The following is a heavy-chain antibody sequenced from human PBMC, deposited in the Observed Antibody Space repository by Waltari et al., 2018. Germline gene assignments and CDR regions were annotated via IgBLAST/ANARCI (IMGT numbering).Heavy chain of an antibody. D-gene: IGHD6-13*01. J-gene: IGHJ6*03. CDR2: IYHSGST. CDR1: GYSITSGYY. Sequence: QVQLQESGPGLVKPSETLSLTCAVSGYSITSGYYWGWIRHPPGKGLEWMGSIYHSGSTYYNPSLKSRVTISVDTSKNQFSLKLSSVTAADTAVYYCARAAAGHYYYYYMDVWGKGTTVTVSS. V-gene: IGHV4-38-2*01. CDR3: ARAAAGHYYYYYMDV.